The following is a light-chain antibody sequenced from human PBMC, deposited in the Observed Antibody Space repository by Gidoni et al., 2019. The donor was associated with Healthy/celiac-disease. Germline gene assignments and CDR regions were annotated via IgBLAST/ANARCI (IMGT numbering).Light chain of an antibody. V-gene: IGKV3-20*01. CDR1: QSVSSSY. CDR2: GAS. J-gene: IGKJ2*01. Sequence: ELVFAQSPGTLSLSPGETATLSCRASQSVSSSYLALYQQKPGQSPRLLIYGASSRATGIPDRFSVSGSGTDFTLTISRLEPEDFAVYYCQQYGSSPYTFGQGTKLGIK. CDR3: QQYGSSPYT.